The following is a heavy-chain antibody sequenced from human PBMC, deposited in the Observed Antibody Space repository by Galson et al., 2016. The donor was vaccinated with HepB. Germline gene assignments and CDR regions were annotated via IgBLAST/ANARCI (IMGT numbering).Heavy chain of an antibody. V-gene: IGHV4-31*03. J-gene: IGHJ4*02. CDR3: ERGLYCSGGRCYSLMFDS. CDR2: INYSGST. Sequence: TLSLTCTVSGGSISSGGYYWSWIRQHPGKGLEWIGYINYSGSTYYNPSLKSRVTISVDTSKNQLSLKLTSVTAADTAVYYCERGLYCSGGRCYSLMFDSWGQGTLVTVSS. CDR1: GGSISSGGYY. D-gene: IGHD2-15*01.